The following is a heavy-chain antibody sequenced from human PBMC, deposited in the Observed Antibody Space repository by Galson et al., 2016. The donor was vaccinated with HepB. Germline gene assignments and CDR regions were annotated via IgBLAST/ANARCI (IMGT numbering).Heavy chain of an antibody. V-gene: IGHV1-69*10. Sequence: SVKVSCKASGYTFSSYAMNWVRQAPRQGLEWMGWINPVLGITNYSQNFQGRVTITRDKSTSTAYMELNSLRSEDTGVYYCARGLTVEVCANCIDAWGQGSTVTVSS. CDR1: GYTFSSYA. CDR3: ARGLTVEVCANCIDA. D-gene: IGHD4-11*01. J-gene: IGHJ5*01. CDR2: INPVLGIT.